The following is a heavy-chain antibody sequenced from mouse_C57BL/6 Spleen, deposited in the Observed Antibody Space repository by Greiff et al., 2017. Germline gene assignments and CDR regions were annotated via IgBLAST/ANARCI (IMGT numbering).Heavy chain of an antibody. J-gene: IGHJ4*01. Sequence: DVKLVESGGGLVKPGGSLTLSCAASGFTFSDYGMHWVRQAPEKGLEWVAYISSGSSTIYYADTVKGRFTISRDNAKNTLFLQMTSLRSEDTAMYYCARPGNYYGNLYYAMDYWGQGTSVTVSS. CDR3: ARPGNYYGNLYYAMDY. CDR1: GFTFSDYG. V-gene: IGHV5-17*01. CDR2: ISSGSSTI. D-gene: IGHD2-1*01.